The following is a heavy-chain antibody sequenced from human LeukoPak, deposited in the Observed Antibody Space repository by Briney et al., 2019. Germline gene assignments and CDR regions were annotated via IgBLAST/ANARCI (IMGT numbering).Heavy chain of an antibody. J-gene: IGHJ3*02. CDR3: ARDPTTVTKGFDI. Sequence: PSETLSLTCTVSDDSFNSHYWTWIRQPPGKGLEWIGYISYIGSTNYNPSLKSRVTISVDTSKNQFSLKVSSVTAADTAVYYCARDPTTVTKGFDIWGQGTLVTVSS. V-gene: IGHV4-59*11. D-gene: IGHD4-17*01. CDR2: ISYIGST. CDR1: DDSFNSHY.